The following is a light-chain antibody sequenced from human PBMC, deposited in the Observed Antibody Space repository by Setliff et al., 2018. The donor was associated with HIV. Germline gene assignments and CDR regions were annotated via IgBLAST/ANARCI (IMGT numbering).Light chain of an antibody. CDR3: SSYTSTSTYV. Sequence: QSVLAQPPSVSGSPGQSVTISCTGTSSDVGSYNRVSWYQQPPGTAPKLMIYEVTKRPSGVPDRFSGSKSGNTASLTISGLQAEDEADYYCSSYTSTSTYVFGTGT. J-gene: IGLJ1*01. CDR1: SSDVGSYNR. CDR2: EVT. V-gene: IGLV2-18*02.